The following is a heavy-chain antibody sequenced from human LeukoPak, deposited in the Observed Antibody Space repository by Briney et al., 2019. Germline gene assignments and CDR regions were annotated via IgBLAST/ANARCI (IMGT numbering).Heavy chain of an antibody. CDR2: INPNGGGT. V-gene: IGHV1-2*02. Sequence: ASVKVSCKASGYTFTGYYIHWVRQAPGQGLEWMAWINPNGGGTNYAQKFQGRVAVTRDSSISTAYMELSGLTSDDTAVFYCARGDDILTGPFFQHWGQGTLVTVSS. D-gene: IGHD3-9*01. J-gene: IGHJ1*01. CDR1: GYTFTGYY. CDR3: ARGDDILTGPFFQH.